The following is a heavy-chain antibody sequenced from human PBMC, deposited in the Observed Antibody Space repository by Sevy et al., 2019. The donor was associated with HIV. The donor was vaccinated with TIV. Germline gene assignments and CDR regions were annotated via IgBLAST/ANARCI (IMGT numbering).Heavy chain of an antibody. Sequence: GGSLRLSCAASGFTFSSYGMHWVRQAPGKGLEWVAVIWYDGSNKYYADSVKGRFTISRDNSKNRLYLQMNSLRAEDTAVYYCARDLKYGSGSYPQIHYYYGMDVWGQGTTVTVSS. J-gene: IGHJ6*02. CDR1: GFTFSSYG. CDR2: IWYDGSNK. CDR3: ARDLKYGSGSYPQIHYYYGMDV. V-gene: IGHV3-33*01. D-gene: IGHD3-10*01.